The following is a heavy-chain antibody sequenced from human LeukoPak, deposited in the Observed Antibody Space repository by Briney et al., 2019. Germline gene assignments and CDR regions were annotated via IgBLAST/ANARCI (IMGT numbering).Heavy chain of an antibody. J-gene: IGHJ4*02. Sequence: GESLKISCMGSGYIFTSYWITWLRQMPGKGLEWMGRIDPSDSYTNYSPSFQGHVTISADKSISTAYLQWSSLKASDTAMYYCARHKDSGRPGTFDYWGQGTLVTVSS. CDR2: IDPSDSYT. CDR1: GYIFTSYW. V-gene: IGHV5-10-1*01. D-gene: IGHD3-10*01. CDR3: ARHKDSGRPGTFDY.